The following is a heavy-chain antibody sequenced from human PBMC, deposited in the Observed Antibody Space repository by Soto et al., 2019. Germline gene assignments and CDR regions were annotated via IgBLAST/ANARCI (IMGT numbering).Heavy chain of an antibody. Sequence: SETLSLTCAVYGGSISSGGYSWSWIRQPPGKGLEWIGYIYHSGSTYYNPSLKSRVTISVDRSKNQFSLKLSSVTAADTAVYYCARAAEYDYDWFDPWGQGTLVTVSS. CDR2: IYHSGST. CDR1: GGSISSGGYS. V-gene: IGHV4-30-2*01. CDR3: ARAAEYDYDWFDP. J-gene: IGHJ5*02. D-gene: IGHD4-17*01.